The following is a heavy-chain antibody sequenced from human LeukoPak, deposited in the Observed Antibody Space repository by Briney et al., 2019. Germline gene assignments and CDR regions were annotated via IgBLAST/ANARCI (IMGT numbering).Heavy chain of an antibody. CDR3: ARVRYSSSSNGGWFDP. CDR1: GFTFDDYA. Sequence: QAGGSLRLSCAASGFTFDDYAMHWVRHAPGKGLEWVSGISWNSGSIGYADSVKGRFTISRDNAKNSLYLQMNSLRAEDTAVYYCARVRYSSSSNGGWFDPWGQGTLVTVSS. J-gene: IGHJ5*02. CDR2: ISWNSGSI. V-gene: IGHV3-9*01. D-gene: IGHD6-13*01.